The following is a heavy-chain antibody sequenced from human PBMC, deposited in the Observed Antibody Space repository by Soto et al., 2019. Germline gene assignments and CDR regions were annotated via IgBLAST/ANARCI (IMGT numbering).Heavy chain of an antibody. V-gene: IGHV4-59*08. D-gene: IGHD6-19*01. Sequence: ETLCHSGSLSGGAIVGYYWSWIRQPPGKALEWIGYVSYSGSTDYHPSLKSRVSISIDTSKNQFSLKMISVTAADTAVYYCARHGSDSGWFFFDPWGQGALVTVSS. CDR3: ARHGSDSGWFFFDP. CDR1: GGAIVGYY. J-gene: IGHJ5*02. CDR2: VSYSGST.